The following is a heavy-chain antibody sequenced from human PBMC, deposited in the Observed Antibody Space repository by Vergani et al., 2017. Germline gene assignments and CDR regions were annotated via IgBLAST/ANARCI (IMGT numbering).Heavy chain of an antibody. V-gene: IGHV3-11*04. CDR2: ISSSGRTM. Sequence: QVQLVESGGGLVKPGGALRLSCAASGFSFSDYYMSWIRQAPGMGLEWVSYISSSGRTMYYADSVKGRFTMSRDNAKNSLYLQMNGLRAEDTAVYYCARCNDFWSGPDYWGQGTLVTVSS. J-gene: IGHJ4*02. CDR3: ARCNDFWSGPDY. D-gene: IGHD3-3*01. CDR1: GFSFSDYY.